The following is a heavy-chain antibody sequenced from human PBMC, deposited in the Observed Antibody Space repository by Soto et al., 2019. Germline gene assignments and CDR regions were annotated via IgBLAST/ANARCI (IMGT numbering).Heavy chain of an antibody. V-gene: IGHV4-31*03. J-gene: IGHJ4*02. CDR1: GGSISSGGYY. CDR2: IYYSGST. Sequence: SETLSLTCTVSGGSISSGGYYWSWIRQHPGKGLEWIGYIYYSGSTYYNPSLKSRVTISVDTSKNQFSLKLSSVTAADTAAYYCARFYDSSGYYPLGPDYWGQGTLVTVSS. CDR3: ARFYDSSGYYPLGPDY. D-gene: IGHD3-22*01.